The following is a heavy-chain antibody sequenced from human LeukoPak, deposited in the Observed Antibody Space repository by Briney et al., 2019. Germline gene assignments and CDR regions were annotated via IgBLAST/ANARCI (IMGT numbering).Heavy chain of an antibody. CDR3: ARGGSYLSAFDI. CDR1: GFSVSDNS. J-gene: IGHJ3*02. V-gene: IGHV3-53*01. CDR2: IYSGGST. D-gene: IGHD1-26*01. Sequence: GSLRLSCTVSGFSVSDNSMSWVRQAPGKGLEWVSIIYSGGSTFYADSVKGRFTISRDNSKNTLYLQMNSLRAEDTAVYYCARGGSYLSAFDIWGQGTMVTVSS.